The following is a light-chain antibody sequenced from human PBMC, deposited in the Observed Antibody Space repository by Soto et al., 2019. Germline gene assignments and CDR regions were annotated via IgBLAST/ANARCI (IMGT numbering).Light chain of an antibody. Sequence: QSVLTQPPSVSGAPGQRVTISCTESSSNIGAGYDVHWYQQLPGTAPKLLIYGNSNRPSGVPDRFSGSKSGTSASLAITGLQAEDEAGYYCQSYDSSLSGVVFGGGTKLTVL. CDR1: SSNIGAGYD. J-gene: IGLJ2*01. CDR3: QSYDSSLSGVV. V-gene: IGLV1-40*01. CDR2: GNS.